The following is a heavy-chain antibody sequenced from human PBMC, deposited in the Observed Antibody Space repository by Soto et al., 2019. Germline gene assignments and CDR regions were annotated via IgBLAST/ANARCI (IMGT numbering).Heavy chain of an antibody. V-gene: IGHV4-4*02. J-gene: IGHJ5*02. CDR3: ARGIPVAARLSRWFDP. CDR1: GGSISSSNW. CDR2: IYHSGST. D-gene: IGHD6-6*01. Sequence: NPSETLSLTCAVSGGSISSSNWWSWVRQPPGKGLEWIGEIYHSGSTNYNPSLKSRVTISVDKSKNQFSLKPSSVTAADTAVYYCARGIPVAARLSRWFDPWGQGTLVTVSS.